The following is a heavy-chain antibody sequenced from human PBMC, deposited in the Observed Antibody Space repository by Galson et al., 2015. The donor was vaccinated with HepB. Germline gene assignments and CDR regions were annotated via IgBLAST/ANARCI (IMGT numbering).Heavy chain of an antibody. V-gene: IGHV3-23*01. CDR3: AKPPMYSGSYYLGN. CDR1: GFTFSTYA. Sequence: SLRLSCAASGFTFSTYAMTWVRQAPGKGLEWVSTITSSGGSTYYADSVRGRFTISRDNSKNTLYLQMNGLRVEDTAIYYCAKPPMYSGSYYLGNWGQGALVTVSS. D-gene: IGHD1-26*01. J-gene: IGHJ4*02. CDR2: ITSSGGST.